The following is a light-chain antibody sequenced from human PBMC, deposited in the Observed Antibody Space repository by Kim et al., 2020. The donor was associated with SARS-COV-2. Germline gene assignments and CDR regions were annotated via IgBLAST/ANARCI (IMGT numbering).Light chain of an antibody. Sequence: PGQSHTLSCSRTSSTFGTYHYVSWYQQHRGKAPQLIIYEVTKRPSGVTARFSGSKSGNTASLTVSGLKAEDEADSYCTTHANNTYVFGTGTKVTVL. CDR1: SSTFGTYHY. J-gene: IGLJ1*01. V-gene: IGLV2-8*01. CDR3: TTHANNTYV. CDR2: EVT.